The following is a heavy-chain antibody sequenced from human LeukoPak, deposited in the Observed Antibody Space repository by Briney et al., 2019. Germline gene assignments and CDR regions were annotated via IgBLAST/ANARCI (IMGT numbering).Heavy chain of an antibody. J-gene: IGHJ4*02. CDR3: ARWLVVVAATEYYFDY. D-gene: IGHD2-15*01. V-gene: IGHV5-51*01. Sequence: KVGESLKISCKGSGYSFSSYWIGWVRQMPGKGLEWMGIIYPGDSDTRYSPSFQGQVTISADKSISTAYLQWNSLKASGTAMYYCARWLVVVAATEYYFDYWGQGTLVTVSS. CDR1: GYSFSSYW. CDR2: IYPGDSDT.